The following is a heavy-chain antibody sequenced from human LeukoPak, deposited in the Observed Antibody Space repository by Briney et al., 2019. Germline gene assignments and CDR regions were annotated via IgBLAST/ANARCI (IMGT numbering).Heavy chain of an antibody. V-gene: IGHV3-30*02. CDR1: GFPLSTYG. CDR2: IHYDGYTT. D-gene: IGHD3-16*01. CDR3: AKDVAYTFDY. Sequence: WGSLRLSCVTSGFPLSTYGVHWVRQVPGSGLEWVAYIHYDGYTTNYADSVKGLFTISRENSKNTLYLQMNSLRTEDTAVYYCAKDVAYTFDYWGQGTLVTVSS. J-gene: IGHJ4*02.